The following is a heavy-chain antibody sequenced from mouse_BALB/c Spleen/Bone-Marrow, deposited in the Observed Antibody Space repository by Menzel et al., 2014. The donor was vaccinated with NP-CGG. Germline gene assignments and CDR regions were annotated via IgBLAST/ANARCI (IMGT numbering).Heavy chain of an antibody. V-gene: IGHV14-3*02. D-gene: IGHD2-2*01. CDR2: IDPANGNT. J-gene: IGHJ2*01. CDR3: ASYVYGYYFDY. CDR1: GFNVKDTY. Sequence: VQLQQPGAELVKPGASAKLSCTASGFNVKDTYIHWVKQRPEQGLEWIGRIDPANGNTKYDPKFQGRAAITADTSSNTAYLQLSSLTSEDTAVYYCASYVYGYYFDYWGQGTTLTVSS.